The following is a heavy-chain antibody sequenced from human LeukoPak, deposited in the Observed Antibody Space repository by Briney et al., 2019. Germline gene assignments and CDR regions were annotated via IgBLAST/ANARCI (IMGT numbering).Heavy chain of an antibody. J-gene: IGHJ3*02. V-gene: IGHV3-21*01. D-gene: IGHD3-10*01. Sequence: PGRSLRLSCAASGFTFDDYAMHWVRQAPGKGLEWVSSISSSSSYIYYADSVKGRFTISRDNAKNSLYLQMNSLRAEDTAVYYCVRERWFGDAFDIWGQGTMVTVSS. CDR3: VRERWFGDAFDI. CDR2: ISSSSSYI. CDR1: GFTFDDYA.